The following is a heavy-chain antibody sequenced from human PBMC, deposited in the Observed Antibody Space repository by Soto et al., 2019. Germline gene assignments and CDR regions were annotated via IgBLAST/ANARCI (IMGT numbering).Heavy chain of an antibody. CDR3: ARNDFWSGYTYYYYGMDV. Sequence: GGSQTLSWGASGFPFRSYCMHLVSTAPGKGLEWVAVIWYDGSNKYYADSVKGRFTISRDNSKNTLYLQMNSLRAEDTAVYYCARNDFWSGYTYYYYGMDVWGQGTTVTVSS. D-gene: IGHD3-3*01. V-gene: IGHV3-33*01. CDR2: IWYDGSNK. J-gene: IGHJ6*02. CDR1: GFPFRSYC.